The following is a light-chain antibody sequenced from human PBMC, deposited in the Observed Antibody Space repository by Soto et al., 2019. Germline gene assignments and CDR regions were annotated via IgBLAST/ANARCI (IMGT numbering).Light chain of an antibody. V-gene: IGLV2-14*01. CDR3: NSYTSSRNLV. CDR1: SSDIGGYNF. Sequence: QSVLTQPASVSGSPGQSITISCTGTSSDIGGYNFVSWYQHHPGKAPKLMIYEVSNRPSGVSYRFSGSKSGNTASLSISGLQPEDEADYYCNSYTSSRNLVFGGGTQLTVL. J-gene: IGLJ2*01. CDR2: EVS.